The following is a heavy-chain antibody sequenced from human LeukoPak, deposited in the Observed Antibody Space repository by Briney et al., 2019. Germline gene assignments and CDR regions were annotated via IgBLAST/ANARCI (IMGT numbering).Heavy chain of an antibody. J-gene: IGHJ3*02. CDR3: AGYFDWLNDAFDI. Sequence: GRSLRLSCAASGFTFSSYAMHWVRQAPGKGLEWVAVIWYDGSNKYYADSVKGRFTISRDNAKNSLYLQMNSLRAEDTAVYYCAGYFDWLNDAFDIWGQGTMVTVSS. CDR2: IWYDGSNK. V-gene: IGHV3-33*03. CDR1: GFTFSSYA. D-gene: IGHD3-9*01.